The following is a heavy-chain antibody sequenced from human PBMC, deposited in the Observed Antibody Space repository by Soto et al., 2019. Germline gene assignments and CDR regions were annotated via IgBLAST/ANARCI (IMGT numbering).Heavy chain of an antibody. D-gene: IGHD2-2*01. CDR1: GYTFPGNY. J-gene: IGHJ4*02. CDR3: ARGYCSSSGCSHYFDY. Sequence: GASVNVSCKASGYTFPGNYMHWVRQAPGQGLEWMALINPTSGGTNYAQKFQGRVTMTWDTSISTAYMELSRLRSDDTAIYYCARGYCSSSGCSHYFDYWGQGTLVTVSS. CDR2: INPTSGGT. V-gene: IGHV1-2*02.